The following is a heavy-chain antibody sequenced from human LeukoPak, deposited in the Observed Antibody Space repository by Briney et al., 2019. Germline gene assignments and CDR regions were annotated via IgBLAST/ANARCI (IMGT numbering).Heavy chain of an antibody. V-gene: IGHV1-3*01. CDR2: INAGNGNT. J-gene: IGHJ4*02. CDR1: GYTFTSYA. Sequence: ASVKVSCKASGYTFTSYAMHWVRQAPGQRLEWMGWINAGNGNTKYSQKFRGRVTITRDTSASTAYMELSSLRSEDTAVYYCARGVRGDNRSRYDYWGQGTLVTVSS. D-gene: IGHD3-10*01. CDR3: ARGVRGDNRSRYDY.